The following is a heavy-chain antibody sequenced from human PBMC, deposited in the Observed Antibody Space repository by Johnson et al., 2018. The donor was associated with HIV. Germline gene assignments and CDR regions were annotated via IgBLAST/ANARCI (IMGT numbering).Heavy chain of an antibody. J-gene: IGHJ3*02. Sequence: EVQVVESRGVLVQPGGSLRLSCAASGFTVSSNEMSWVRQATGKGLEWVSVIGSVGDTNYPGSVKGRFTISRDNSKNTLYLQMNSLRAEDTALYYCARVLQQESSWYLGAFDIWGQGTMVTVSS. CDR3: ARVLQQESSWYLGAFDI. V-gene: IGHV3-13*01. CDR2: IGSVGDT. D-gene: IGHD6-13*01. CDR1: GFTVSSNE.